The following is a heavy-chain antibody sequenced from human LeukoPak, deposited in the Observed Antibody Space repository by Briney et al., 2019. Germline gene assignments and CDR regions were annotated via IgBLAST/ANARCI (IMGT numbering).Heavy chain of an antibody. J-gene: IGHJ5*02. D-gene: IGHD4-11*01. Sequence: SVKVSCKASGYTFTSYAMNWVRQAPGQGLEWMGGIIPIFGTANYAQKFQGRVTITADESTSTAYMELSSLRSEDTAVYYCAREPYSNYIYNWFDPWGQGTLVTVSS. CDR2: IIPIFGTA. CDR1: GYTFTSYA. V-gene: IGHV1-69*13. CDR3: AREPYSNYIYNWFDP.